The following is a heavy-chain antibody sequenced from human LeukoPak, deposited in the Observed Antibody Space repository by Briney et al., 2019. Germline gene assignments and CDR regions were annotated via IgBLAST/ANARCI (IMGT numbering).Heavy chain of an antibody. D-gene: IGHD3-3*01. Sequence: PGGSLRLSCAASGFTFSDYYMSCIRQAPGKGLEWVSYISSSGSTIYYADSVKGRFTISRDNAKDSLYLQMSSLRAEDTALYYCATFGVIVRNNYLDYWGQGALVAVSS. CDR2: ISSSGSTI. CDR3: ATFGVIVRNNYLDY. CDR1: GFTFSDYY. J-gene: IGHJ4*02. V-gene: IGHV3-11*01.